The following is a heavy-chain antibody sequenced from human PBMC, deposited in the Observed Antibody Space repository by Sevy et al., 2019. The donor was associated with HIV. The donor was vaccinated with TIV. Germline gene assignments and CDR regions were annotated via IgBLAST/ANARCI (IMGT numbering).Heavy chain of an antibody. CDR1: GGSISGYY. J-gene: IGHJ6*02. CDR3: ARAAPSYYYGVDV. V-gene: IGHV4-59*01. CDR2: IFYSRST. Sequence: SETLSLTCTVSGGSISGYYWSWIRQPPGKGLEWIGYIFYSRSTNYNPSLKTRATISVDTSKNQFSLKLTSVTAADTAVYYCARAAPSYYYGVDVWGQRTTVTVSS.